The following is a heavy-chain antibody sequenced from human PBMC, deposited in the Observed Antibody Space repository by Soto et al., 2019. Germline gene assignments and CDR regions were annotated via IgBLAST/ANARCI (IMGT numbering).Heavy chain of an antibody. CDR3: ARVGRNGGLVGY. CDR2: IIPILGIA. CDR1: GYTFTNFG. V-gene: IGHV1-69*04. J-gene: IGHJ4*02. Sequence: SVKVSCKASGYTFTNFGISWVRQAPGQGLEWMGRIIPILGIANYAQKFQGRVTITADKSTSTAYMELSSLRSEDTAVYYCARVGRNGGLVGYWGQGTLVTVSS. D-gene: IGHD2-8*01.